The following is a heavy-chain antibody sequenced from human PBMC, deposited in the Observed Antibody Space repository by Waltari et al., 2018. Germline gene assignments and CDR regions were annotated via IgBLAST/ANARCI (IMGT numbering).Heavy chain of an antibody. Sequence: EVQLVESGGGLVQPGGSLRLSCAASGFTFSSYSMNWVRQAPGKGLEWVSYISSSSSTIYYADSVKGRFTISRDNAKNSLYLQMNSRRAEDTAVYYCARDEWLELFDYWGQGTLVTVSS. V-gene: IGHV3-48*01. CDR1: GFTFSSYS. CDR3: ARDEWLELFDY. CDR2: ISSSSSTI. J-gene: IGHJ4*02. D-gene: IGHD3-3*01.